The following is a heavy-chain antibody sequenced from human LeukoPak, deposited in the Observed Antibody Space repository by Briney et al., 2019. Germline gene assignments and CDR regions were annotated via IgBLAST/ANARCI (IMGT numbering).Heavy chain of an antibody. D-gene: IGHD2-21*02. CDR3: AGGFDEYCGGDCYLWYFDY. V-gene: IGHV1-2*02. Sequence: ASVKVSCKASGYTFTGYYLHWVRQAPGQGPEWMGWINPNSGGTNYAQKFQGGVTMTRDTSSSTAHMELSRLRSDDTAVYYCAGGFDEYCGGDCYLWYFDYWGQGSLVTVSS. CDR1: GYTFTGYY. J-gene: IGHJ4*02. CDR2: INPNSGGT.